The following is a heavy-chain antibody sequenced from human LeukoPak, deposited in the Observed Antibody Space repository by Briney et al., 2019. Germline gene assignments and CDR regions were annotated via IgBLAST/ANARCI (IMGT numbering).Heavy chain of an antibody. D-gene: IGHD4-17*01. V-gene: IGHV3-30*18. CDR1: GFTFSDYS. J-gene: IGHJ4*02. CDR2: ISYDGSNK. CDR3: AKASDYGDYADY. Sequence: GGSLRLSCTASGFTFSDYSLNWVRQAPGKGLEWVAVISYDGSNKYYADSVKGRFTISRDNSKNTLYLQMNSLRAEDTAVYYCAKASDYGDYADYWGQGTLVTVSS.